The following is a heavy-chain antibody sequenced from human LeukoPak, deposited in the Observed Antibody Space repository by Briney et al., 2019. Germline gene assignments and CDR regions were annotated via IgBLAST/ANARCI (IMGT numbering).Heavy chain of an antibody. Sequence: SETLSLTCAVYGGSFSGYYWSWIRQPPGKGLEWIGEINHSGSTNYNPSLKSRVTISVDTPKNQFSLKLRSVTAADTAVYYCAGPDSSEIDYWGQGTLVTVSS. CDR2: INHSGST. CDR3: AGPDSSEIDY. J-gene: IGHJ4*02. V-gene: IGHV4-34*01. CDR1: GGSFSGYY.